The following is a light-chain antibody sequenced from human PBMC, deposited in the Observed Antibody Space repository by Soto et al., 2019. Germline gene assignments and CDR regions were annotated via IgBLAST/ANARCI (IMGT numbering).Light chain of an antibody. J-gene: IGLJ1*01. Sequence: QSALAQPASVSGSPGQSITISCTGTSNDVGAYNSVSWYQQHPHKAPQVIIYKGTQRPSGISTRFSGSTSGNVASLTISGLQADDEADYFCCSSAPESTYVFGSGTKVTVL. V-gene: IGLV2-23*01. CDR3: CSSAPESTYV. CDR1: SNDVGAYNS. CDR2: KGT.